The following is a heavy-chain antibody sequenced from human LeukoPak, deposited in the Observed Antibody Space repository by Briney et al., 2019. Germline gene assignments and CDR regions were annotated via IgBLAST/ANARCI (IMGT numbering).Heavy chain of an antibody. CDR3: ARAGQLRYMDV. CDR2: ISPSGGGT. Sequence: PGGTLRLSCAASGFTFRKYGMNWVRQAPGKGLEWVSGISPSGGGTYYADSVKGRFTISRDNAKNSLFLQMNSLRADDTAIYYCARAGQLRYMDVWGKGTAVTVSS. J-gene: IGHJ6*03. V-gene: IGHV3-21*01. CDR1: GFTFRKYG.